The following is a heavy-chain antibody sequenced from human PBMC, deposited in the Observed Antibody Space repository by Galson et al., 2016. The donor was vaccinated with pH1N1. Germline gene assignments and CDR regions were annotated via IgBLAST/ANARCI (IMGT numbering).Heavy chain of an antibody. V-gene: IGHV3-7*01. CDR2: IKQDGSDQ. CDR3: IREYWSLSH. D-gene: IGHD2-8*02. CDR1: GFTFTDFW. J-gene: IGHJ4*02. Sequence: SLRLSCAASGFTFTDFWMTWVRQPPGRGLEWVANIKQDGSDQNYVDSVKGRFTISRDNAKNSLYLQMDSLGAEDTAVYYCIREYWSLSHWGQGTLVTVST.